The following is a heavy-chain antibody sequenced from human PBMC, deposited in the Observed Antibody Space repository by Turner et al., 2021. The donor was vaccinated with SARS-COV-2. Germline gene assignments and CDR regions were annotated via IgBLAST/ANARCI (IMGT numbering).Heavy chain of an antibody. V-gene: IGHV1-2*02. CDR2: VNPNRGDA. D-gene: IGHD4-17*01. Sequence: QVQLVQSGAEVKKPGASVKVSCQASGYTFSDYFIHWVRQAPGQGLEWMGWVNPNRGDAKYAQKFQGRVTMTRDTAISTAYMELSRLTSDDTAVYYCARGSVDDYGELYDWLDPWGQGTLVTVSS. CDR1: GYTFSDYF. J-gene: IGHJ5*02. CDR3: ARGSVDDYGELYDWLDP.